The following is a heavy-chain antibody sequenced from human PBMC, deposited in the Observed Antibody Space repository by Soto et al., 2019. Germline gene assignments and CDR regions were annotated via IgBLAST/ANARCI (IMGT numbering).Heavy chain of an antibody. CDR3: TTVGVTKRIDY. V-gene: IGHV3-15*01. Sequence: LRLSCAASGFTFSSYAMSWVRQAPGKGLEWVGRIKSKTDGGTTDYAAPVKGRFTISRDDSKNTLYLQMNSLKTEDTAVYYCTTVGVTKRIDYWGQGTLVTVSS. CDR1: GFTFSSYA. CDR2: IKSKTDGGTT. D-gene: IGHD2-8*01. J-gene: IGHJ4*02.